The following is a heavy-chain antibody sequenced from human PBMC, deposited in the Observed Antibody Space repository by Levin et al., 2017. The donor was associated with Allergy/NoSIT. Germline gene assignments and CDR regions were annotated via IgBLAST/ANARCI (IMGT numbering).Heavy chain of an antibody. J-gene: IGHJ4*02. D-gene: IGHD2-15*01. V-gene: IGHV3-48*01. CDR1: GFTFSSYS. Sequence: LPGGSLRLSCAASGFTFSSYSMNWVRQAPGKGLEWVSYISSSSSTIYYADSVKGRFTISRDNAKNSLYLQMNSLRAEDTAVYYCARVSKEGYCSGGSCYWAYHFDYWGQGTLVTVSS. CDR3: ARVSKEGYCSGGSCYWAYHFDY. CDR2: ISSSSSTI.